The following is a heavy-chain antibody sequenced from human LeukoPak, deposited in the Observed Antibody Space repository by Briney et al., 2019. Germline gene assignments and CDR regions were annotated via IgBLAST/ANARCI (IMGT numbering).Heavy chain of an antibody. CDR2: IFYSGSP. CDR3: ARVGHIVAAGTYDY. Sequence: SETLSLTCTVSGASISSYYWTWIRQPPGKGLEWIGYIFYSGSPNYNPSLKSRVTISVDTSKNQFSLRLSSVTAAGTAVYYCARVGHIVAAGTYDYWGQGTLVTVSS. CDR1: GASISSYY. J-gene: IGHJ4*02. V-gene: IGHV4-59*08. D-gene: IGHD6-13*01.